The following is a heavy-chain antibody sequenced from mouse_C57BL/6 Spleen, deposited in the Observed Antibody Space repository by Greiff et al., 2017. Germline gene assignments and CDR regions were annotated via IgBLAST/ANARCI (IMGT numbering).Heavy chain of an antibody. CDR1: GYSITSGYY. V-gene: IGHV3-6*01. J-gene: IGHJ3*01. CDR3: ARGNWPFAY. Sequence: EVKLMESGPGLVKPSQSLSLTCSVTGYSITSGYYWNWIRQFPGNKLEWMGYISYDGSNNYNPSLKNRISITRDTSKNQFFLKLNSVTTEDTATYYCARGNWPFAYWGQGTLVTVSA. CDR2: ISYDGSN. D-gene: IGHD4-1*01.